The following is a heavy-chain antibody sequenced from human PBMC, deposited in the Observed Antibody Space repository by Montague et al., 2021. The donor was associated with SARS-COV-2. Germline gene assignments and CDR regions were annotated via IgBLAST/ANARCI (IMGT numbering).Heavy chain of an antibody. CDR1: SGSISTYY. J-gene: IGHJ6*02. V-gene: IGHV4-59*01. CDR2: VYYSGGT. Sequence: SETLSLTCTVSSGSISTYYWSWIRQPPGKGLEWMGYVYYSGGTNYNPSLESRVTISVDTSKNQFSLKLRSVTAADTAVYYCASGADDYYYAMDVWGQGTTVTVSS. CDR3: ASGADDYYYAMDV. D-gene: IGHD3-10*01.